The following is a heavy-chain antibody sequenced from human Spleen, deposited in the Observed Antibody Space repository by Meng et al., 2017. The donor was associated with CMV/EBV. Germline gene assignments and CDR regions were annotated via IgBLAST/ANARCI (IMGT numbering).Heavy chain of an antibody. Sequence: GESLKISCAASGFTFSSYAMHWVRQAPGKGLEWVAVISYDGSNKYYADSVKGRFTISRDNSKNTLYLQMNSLRADDTAVYYCLPEGCCGDCYSFDYWGQGTLVTVSS. V-gene: IGHV3-30*04. CDR1: GFTFSSYA. CDR3: LPEGCCGDCYSFDY. J-gene: IGHJ4*02. D-gene: IGHD2-21*01. CDR2: ISYDGSNK.